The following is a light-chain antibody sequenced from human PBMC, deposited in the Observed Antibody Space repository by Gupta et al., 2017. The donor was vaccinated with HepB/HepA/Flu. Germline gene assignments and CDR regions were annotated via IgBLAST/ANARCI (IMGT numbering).Light chain of an antibody. CDR2: YKSESDK. J-gene: IGLJ1*01. CDR1: SGVNVGSYG. Sequence: QAVRTQPSSLSASPGASATLTCTLRSGVNVGSYGIYWYRQKPGSPPQFLLRYKSESDKQRDSGVPSRFSGSKDASANAGILLISGLQSEDEADYYCKIWHSSTYVFGTGTKVTVL. V-gene: IGLV5-45*02. CDR3: KIWHSSTYV.